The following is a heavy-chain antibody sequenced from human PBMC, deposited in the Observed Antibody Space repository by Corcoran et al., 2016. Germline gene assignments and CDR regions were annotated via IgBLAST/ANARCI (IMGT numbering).Heavy chain of an antibody. J-gene: IGHJ6*02. CDR2: IFSNDEK. V-gene: IGHV2-26*01. D-gene: IGHD4-17*01. Sequence: QVTLKESGPVLVKPTETLTLTCTVSGFSLSNARMGVSWIRQPPGKALEWLAHIFSNDEKSYSTSLKSRLTISKDTSKSQVVLTMTNMDPVDTATYYCARSVTITRYYYYGMDVWGQGTTVTVSS. CDR3: ARSVTITRYYYYGMDV. CDR1: GFSLSNARMG.